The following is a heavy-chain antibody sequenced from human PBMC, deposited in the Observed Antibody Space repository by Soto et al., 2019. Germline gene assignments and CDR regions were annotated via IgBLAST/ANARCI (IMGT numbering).Heavy chain of an antibody. CDR3: AKAQVRSGDYTRFDP. V-gene: IGHV3-23*01. CDR2: ISGGGTT. Sequence: EVLLLESGGGLVQPGGSLILSCAASGFPFSSYAMSWFRQAPGKGPAWVSSISGGGTTYNADSVKGRFTISRDNSKNTLYLQMNSLRAEDTAVYYCAKAQVRSGDYTRFDPWGQGALVTVSS. J-gene: IGHJ5*02. CDR1: GFPFSSYA. D-gene: IGHD4-17*01.